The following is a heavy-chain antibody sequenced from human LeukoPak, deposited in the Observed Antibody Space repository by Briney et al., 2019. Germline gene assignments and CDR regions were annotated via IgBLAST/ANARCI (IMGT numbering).Heavy chain of an antibody. Sequence: QSGGSLRLSCAASGFTFSSYGMHWVRQAPGKGLEWVAFIRYDGSNKYYADSVKGRFTISRDNSKNTLYLQMNSLRAEDTAVYYCAEDSLRDKVAATDYWGQGTLVTVSS. D-gene: IGHD2-15*01. CDR3: AEDSLRDKVAATDY. J-gene: IGHJ4*02. V-gene: IGHV3-30*02. CDR2: IRYDGSNK. CDR1: GFTFSSYG.